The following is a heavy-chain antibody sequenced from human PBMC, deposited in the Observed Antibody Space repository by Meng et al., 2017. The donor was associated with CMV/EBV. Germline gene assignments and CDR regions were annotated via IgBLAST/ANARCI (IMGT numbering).Heavy chain of an antibody. Sequence: SVKVSCKASGGTFSSYAISWVRQAPGQGLKWMGGIIPILGIANYAQKFQGRVTITADKSTSTAYMELSSLRSEDTAVYYCARGIVVPGRYYYYGMDVWGQGTTVTVSS. V-gene: IGHV1-69*10. CDR3: ARGIVVPGRYYYYGMDV. D-gene: IGHD2-2*01. CDR1: GGTFSSYA. CDR2: IIPILGIA. J-gene: IGHJ6*02.